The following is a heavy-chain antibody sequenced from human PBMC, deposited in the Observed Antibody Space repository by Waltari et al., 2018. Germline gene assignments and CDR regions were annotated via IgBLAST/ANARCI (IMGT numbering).Heavy chain of an antibody. V-gene: IGHV1-69*10. CDR2: IIPAVNIA. CDR3: ATGDFSPDN. D-gene: IGHD2-21*01. Sequence: QVQLVQSGAEVKKPGSSVKVSCKASGGIFSSFAISWVRQAPGQGLEWMGGIIPAVNIAKYAQNFQGRVTITADESTTTAYMELTSLRSEDTAVYYCATGDFSPDNWGQGTLVTVSS. J-gene: IGHJ4*02. CDR1: GGIFSSFA.